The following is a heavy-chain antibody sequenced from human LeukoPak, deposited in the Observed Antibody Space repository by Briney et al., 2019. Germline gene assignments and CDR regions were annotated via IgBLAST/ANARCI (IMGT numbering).Heavy chain of an antibody. CDR1: GGSISSGDYF. Sequence: PSETLSLTCTVSGGSISSGDYFWSWIRQHPGKGLEWIGYIYYSGSTYSNPSLKSRVTISVNTSKNQFSLKLGSVTAADTAVYYCARDRSQYDSSLFYWGQGTLVTVSS. V-gene: IGHV4-31*03. CDR3: ARDRSQYDSSLFY. CDR2: IYYSGST. J-gene: IGHJ4*02. D-gene: IGHD3-22*01.